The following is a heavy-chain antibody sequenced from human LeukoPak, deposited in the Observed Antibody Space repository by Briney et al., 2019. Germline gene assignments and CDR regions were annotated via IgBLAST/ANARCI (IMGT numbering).Heavy chain of an antibody. D-gene: IGHD6-13*01. CDR1: GGTFSSYA. Sequence: SVKVYCKASGGTFSSYAISWVRQAPGQGLEWMGRIIPIFGTANYAQKFQGRVTITTDESTSTAYMELSSLRSEDTAVYYCARLYPTTLTSYSSSLWGQGTLVTVSS. V-gene: IGHV1-69*05. CDR2: IIPIFGTA. CDR3: ARLYPTTLTSYSSSL. J-gene: IGHJ4*02.